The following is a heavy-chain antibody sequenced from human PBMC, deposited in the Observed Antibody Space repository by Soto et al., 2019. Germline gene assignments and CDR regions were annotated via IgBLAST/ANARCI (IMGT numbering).Heavy chain of an antibody. CDR1: GGSVTSYY. D-gene: IGHD3-22*01. J-gene: IGHJ4*02. CDR2: IYYSGTT. V-gene: IGHV4-59*02. CDR3: TTDPVTMIVVVPSSG. Sequence: SDTLSLTCTVSGGSVTSYYWTWIRQPPGKGLEWIGYIYYSGTTNYNPSLKSRVTFSRDNSKNTLYLKMNSLKTEDTAVYYCTTDPVTMIVVVPSSGWGQGTLVTVSS.